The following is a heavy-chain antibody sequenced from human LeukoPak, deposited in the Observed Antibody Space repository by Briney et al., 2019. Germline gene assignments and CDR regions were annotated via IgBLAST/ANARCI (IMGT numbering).Heavy chain of an antibody. D-gene: IGHD1-14*01. J-gene: IGHJ6*04. Sequence: SETLSLTCAVSGYSISSGYYWGWIRQPPGRGLEWIGSIYHSGSTYYNPSLKSRVTISVDSSKNQSSLKLSSVTAADTAVYYCARERGTGYYYYYGMDVWGKGTTVTVSS. CDR1: GYSISSGYY. CDR3: ARERGTGYYYYYGMDV. V-gene: IGHV4-38-2*02. CDR2: IYHSGST.